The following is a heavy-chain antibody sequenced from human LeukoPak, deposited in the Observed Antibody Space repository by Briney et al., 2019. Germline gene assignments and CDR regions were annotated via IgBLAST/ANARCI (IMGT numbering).Heavy chain of an antibody. J-gene: IGHJ4*02. CDR2: INHSGST. CDR3: ARRMYVVSFDY. CDR1: GGSFSGYY. Sequence: SETLSLTCAVYGGSFSGYYWSWIRQPPGKGLEWIREINHSGSTNYNPSLKSRVTISVDTSKNQFSLKLSSVTAADTAVYYCARRMYVVSFDYWGQGTLVTVSS. V-gene: IGHV4-34*01. D-gene: IGHD3-16*01.